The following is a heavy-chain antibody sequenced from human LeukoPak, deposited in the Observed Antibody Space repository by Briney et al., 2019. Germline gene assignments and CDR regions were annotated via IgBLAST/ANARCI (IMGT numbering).Heavy chain of an antibody. CDR2: IYYSGST. V-gene: IGHV4-59*08. CDR1: GGSISSHY. Sequence: SETLSLTCTVSGGSISSHYWSWIRQPPGKGLEWIAYIYYSGSTNYNPSLRSRVTISVDTSKNQFSLKLSSVTAADTAVYYCASSYDILTGSLDYWGQGTLVTVSS. J-gene: IGHJ4*02. CDR3: ASSYDILTGSLDY. D-gene: IGHD3-9*01.